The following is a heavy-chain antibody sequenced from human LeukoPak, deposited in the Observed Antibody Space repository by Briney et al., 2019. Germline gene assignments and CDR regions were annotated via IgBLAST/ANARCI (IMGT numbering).Heavy chain of an antibody. Sequence: GGSLRLSGAASGFTVSSNYMSWVRQAPGKGLEWVSVIYSGGSTYYADSVKGRFTISRDNSKNTLYLQMNSLRAEDTAVYYCARETHPGIAVAGTWFDPWGQGTLVTVSS. V-gene: IGHV3-66*01. CDR2: IYSGGST. CDR1: GFTVSSNY. D-gene: IGHD6-19*01. J-gene: IGHJ5*02. CDR3: ARETHPGIAVAGTWFDP.